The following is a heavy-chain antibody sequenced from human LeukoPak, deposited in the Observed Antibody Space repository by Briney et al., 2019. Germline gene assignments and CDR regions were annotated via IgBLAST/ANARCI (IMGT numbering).Heavy chain of an antibody. Sequence: KTSQTLSLTCIVSGGSISRGSYYWNWIRQPAGKGLEWLGRIYNSGSTNYNPSLKSRVTISTDMSKNQVSLKLSSVTAADTAVYYCARCRLWLVLPHDSWGQGTLVTVSS. J-gene: IGHJ4*02. V-gene: IGHV4-61*02. CDR1: GGSISRGSYY. CDR2: IYNSGST. CDR3: ARCRLWLVLPHDS. D-gene: IGHD6-19*01.